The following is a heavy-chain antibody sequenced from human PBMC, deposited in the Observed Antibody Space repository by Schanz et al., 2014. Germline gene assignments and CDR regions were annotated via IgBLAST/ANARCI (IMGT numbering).Heavy chain of an antibody. CDR2: ISGSGGST. V-gene: IGHV3-23*01. CDR1: GFTFSSYA. D-gene: IGHD4-17*01. J-gene: IGHJ3*02. CDR3: ARKMKLGVYGGKGHDSLDI. Sequence: EVQLLESGGGLVQPGGSLRLSCPASGFTFSSYAMSWVRQAPGKGLEWVSAISGSGGSTYYADSVTGRFTISRDNAKNTLYLQMNTLRAEDTAVYYCARKMKLGVYGGKGHDSLDIWGQGTMVTVSS.